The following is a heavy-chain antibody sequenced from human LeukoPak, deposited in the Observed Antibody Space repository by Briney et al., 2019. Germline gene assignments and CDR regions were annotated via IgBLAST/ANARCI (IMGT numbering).Heavy chain of an antibody. D-gene: IGHD3-3*01. CDR2: ISGSGGST. J-gene: IGHJ4*02. Sequence: GGSLRLSCAASGFTFSSYAMSWVRQAPGKGLEWVSAISGSGGSTYYADSVKGRFTISRDNSKNTLYLQMNSLRAEDTAVYYCAKGRGIFGGTYYFDYWGQGTLVTVSS. V-gene: IGHV3-23*01. CDR1: GFTFSSYA. CDR3: AKGRGIFGGTYYFDY.